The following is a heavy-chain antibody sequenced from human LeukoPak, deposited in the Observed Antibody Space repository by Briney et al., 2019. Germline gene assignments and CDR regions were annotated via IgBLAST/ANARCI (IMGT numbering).Heavy chain of an antibody. D-gene: IGHD4-17*01. V-gene: IGHV1-69*05. CDR2: IVPIFGTA. CDR1: GGTFSSYA. CDR3: ARDRKDYGDPFDY. J-gene: IGHJ4*02. Sequence: SVKVSCKASGGTFSSYAISWVRQAPGQGREWMGRIVPIFGTANYAQKFQGRVTITTDESTSTAYMELSSLRSEDTAVYYCARDRKDYGDPFDYGGQGTLVTVSS.